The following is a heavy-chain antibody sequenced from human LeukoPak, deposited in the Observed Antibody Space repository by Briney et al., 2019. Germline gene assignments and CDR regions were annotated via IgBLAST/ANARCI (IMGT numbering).Heavy chain of an antibody. J-gene: IGHJ4*02. CDR1: GFTLSSFE. Sequence: PGGSLRLSCTVSGFTLSSFEMTWIRQAPGKGLEWVSAISGSGGSTYYADSVKGRFTISRDNSKNTLYLQMNSLRAEDTAVYYCAKVCGARQSEDYFDYWGQGTLVTVSS. D-gene: IGHD6-19*01. CDR2: ISGSGGST. V-gene: IGHV3-23*01. CDR3: AKVCGARQSEDYFDY.